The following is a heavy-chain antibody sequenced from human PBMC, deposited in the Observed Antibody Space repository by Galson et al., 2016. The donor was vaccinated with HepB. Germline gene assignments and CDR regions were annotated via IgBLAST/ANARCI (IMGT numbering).Heavy chain of an antibody. CDR3: ERLRRGYRDYINYYYGVDV. D-gene: IGHD4-17*01. CDR2: ISVDNGNT. V-gene: IGHV1-18*01. CDR1: GYTFTTHG. J-gene: IGHJ6*02. Sequence: SGAEVKKPGASVKVSCRTSGYTFTTHGISWVRQAPGQGLEWMGWISVDNGNTHYDQKVQGRVTMTTDASTSTAYMERRSLRSDDTAVYYCERLRRGYRDYINYYYGVDVWGQGTTVTVSS.